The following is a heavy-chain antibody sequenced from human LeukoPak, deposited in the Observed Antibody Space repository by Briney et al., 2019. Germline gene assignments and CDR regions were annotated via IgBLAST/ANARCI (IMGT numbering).Heavy chain of an antibody. J-gene: IGHJ5*02. CDR3: AAEDGGSNWFDP. Sequence: SETLSLTCTVSGGSISNYYWSWIRQPPGKGLEWIGYIYYSGSTNYNPSLKSRVTISVDTSKNQFSLKLSSVTAADTAVYYCAAEDGGSNWFDPWGQGTLVTVSS. D-gene: IGHD3-16*01. CDR1: GGSISNYY. V-gene: IGHV4-59*08. CDR2: IYYSGST.